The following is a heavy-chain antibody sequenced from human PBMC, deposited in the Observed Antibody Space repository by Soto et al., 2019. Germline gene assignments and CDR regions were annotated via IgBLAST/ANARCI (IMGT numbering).Heavy chain of an antibody. J-gene: IGHJ4*02. CDR1: GYTFTNYG. CDR2: INAYNGNT. V-gene: IGHV1-18*01. CDR3: ARESRSYYDILTGPDY. D-gene: IGHD3-9*01. Sequence: ASVKVSCKASGYTFTNYGISWVRQAPGQGLEWMGRINAYNGNTNYAQKLQGRVTVTTDTSTSTAYMELRSLRSDDTAVYYCARESRSYYDILTGPDYWGQGTLVTVSS.